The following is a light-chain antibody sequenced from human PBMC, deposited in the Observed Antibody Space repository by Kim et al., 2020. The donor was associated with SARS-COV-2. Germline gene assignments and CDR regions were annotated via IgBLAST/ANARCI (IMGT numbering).Light chain of an antibody. J-gene: IGKJ4*01. CDR2: GAT. V-gene: IGKV3-15*01. CDR1: QSVTNK. CDR3: QHYDNWPPELT. Sequence: EIVMTQSPATLSVSPGERATLSCRASQSVTNKIVWYQQKPGQAPRLLISGATTRDTGIPDRFSGSGSGTQFTLTISSLQSEDFAVYYCQHYDNWPPELTFGGGTKVDIK.